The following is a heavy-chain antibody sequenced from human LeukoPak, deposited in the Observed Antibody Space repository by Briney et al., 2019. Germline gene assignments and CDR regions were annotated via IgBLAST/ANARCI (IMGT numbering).Heavy chain of an antibody. V-gene: IGHV1-2*02. CDR1: GYTFTGYY. D-gene: IGHD6-13*01. J-gene: IGHJ4*02. Sequence: ASVKVSCKASGYTFTGYYMHWVRQAPGQGLEWMRWINPNSGGTNYAQKFQGRVTMTRDTSISTAYMELSRLRSDDTAVYYCARGIAAAAPRVECWGQGTLVTVSS. CDR3: ARGIAAAAPRVEC. CDR2: INPNSGGT.